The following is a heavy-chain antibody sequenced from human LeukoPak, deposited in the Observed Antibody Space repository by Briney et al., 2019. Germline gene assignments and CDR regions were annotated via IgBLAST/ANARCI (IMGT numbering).Heavy chain of an antibody. CDR1: GGSISSSNW. Sequence: SETLSLTCAVSGGSISSSNWWSWVRQPPGKGLEWIGEIYHSGSTDYNPSLKSRVTISVDTSKNQFSLKLSSVTAADTAVYYCARAFKQQLVRWGQGTLVTVSS. CDR2: IYHSGST. J-gene: IGHJ4*02. D-gene: IGHD6-13*01. V-gene: IGHV4-4*02. CDR3: ARAFKQQLVR.